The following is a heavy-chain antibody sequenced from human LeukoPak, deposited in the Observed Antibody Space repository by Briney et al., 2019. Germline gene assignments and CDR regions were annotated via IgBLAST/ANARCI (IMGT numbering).Heavy chain of an antibody. CDR1: GYRFTSYW. V-gene: IGHV5-51*01. Sequence: GESLKISFQGSGYRFTSYWIGWVRPMPGKGLEWMGTIYPGDSDTRYSPSFHGQVTISADQSISNAYLQWSSLKASDTAMYYCATGEGYSSSWYTYWGQGTVVTVSS. J-gene: IGHJ4*02. CDR2: IYPGDSDT. D-gene: IGHD6-13*01. CDR3: ATGEGYSSSWYTY.